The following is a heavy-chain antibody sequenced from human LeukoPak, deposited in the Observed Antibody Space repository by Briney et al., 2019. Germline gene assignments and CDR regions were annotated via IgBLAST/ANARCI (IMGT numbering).Heavy chain of an antibody. Sequence: GASVKVSCKASGYTFTSYYIHWVRQAPGQGLEWMGWINPNSGGTNYAQKFQGRVTMTRDTSISTAYMELSRLRSDDTAVYYCAREDREGAMIAAAGLPLYNWFDPWGQGTLVTVSS. CDR3: AREDREGAMIAAAGLPLYNWFDP. J-gene: IGHJ5*02. D-gene: IGHD6-13*01. CDR1: GYTFTSYY. V-gene: IGHV1-2*02. CDR2: INPNSGGT.